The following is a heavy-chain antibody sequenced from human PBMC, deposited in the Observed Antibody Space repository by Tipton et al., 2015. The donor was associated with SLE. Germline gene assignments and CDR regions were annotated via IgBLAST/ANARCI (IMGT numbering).Heavy chain of an antibody. CDR2: INHSGRT. J-gene: IGHJ5*02. CDR3: AREGGSSGWSGRWFDP. CDR1: GGSFSGYY. Sequence: TLSLTCSVYGGSFSGYYWSWIRQPPGKGLEWIGEINHSGRTNYNPSLKSRVTISVDTSKNQFSLKLSSVTAADTAVYYCAREGGSSGWSGRWFDPWGQGTLVTVSS. V-gene: IGHV4-34*01. D-gene: IGHD6-19*01.